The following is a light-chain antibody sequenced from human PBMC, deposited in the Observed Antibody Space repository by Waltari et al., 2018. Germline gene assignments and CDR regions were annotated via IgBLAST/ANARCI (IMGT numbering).Light chain of an antibody. CDR2: DVY. Sequence: QSALTQPASVSGSPGQSIPISCPGANRYVGVYPYVSWYQQPPGKAPNLLIYDVYYRPSGVSIRFSGSKSGNTSSLTISGLQPEDEADYYCSSYTLTTTVFGGGTKVTVL. CDR1: NRYVGVYPY. V-gene: IGLV2-14*03. CDR3: SSYTLTTTV. J-gene: IGLJ2*01.